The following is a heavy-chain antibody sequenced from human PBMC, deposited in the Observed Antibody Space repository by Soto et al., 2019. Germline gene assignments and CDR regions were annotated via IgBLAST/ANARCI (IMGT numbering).Heavy chain of an antibody. Sequence: ASVKVSCKASGYTFSSYGISWVRQAPGQGLEWMGGIIPIFGTANYAQKFQGRVTITADESTSTAYMELSSPRSEDTAVYYCASSVAKYYYYGMDVWGQGTTVTVSS. V-gene: IGHV1-69*13. J-gene: IGHJ6*02. CDR2: IIPIFGTA. D-gene: IGHD5-12*01. CDR1: GYTFSSYG. CDR3: ASSVAKYYYYGMDV.